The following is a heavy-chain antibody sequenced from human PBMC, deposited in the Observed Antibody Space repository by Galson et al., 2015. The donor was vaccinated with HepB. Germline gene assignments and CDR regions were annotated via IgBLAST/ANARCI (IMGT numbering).Heavy chain of an antibody. CDR3: AKPSPYYYDSSVYHYYYGVDV. Sequence: SLRLSCAASGFTFTTYGMSWVRQAPGKGLEWVSGISGSATSTYYADSVKGRFIISRDNSKNTLYLQMNSLRAEDTAVYYCAKPSPYYYDSSVYHYYYGVDVWGQGTTVTVSS. V-gene: IGHV3-23*01. CDR1: GFTFTTYG. J-gene: IGHJ6*02. D-gene: IGHD3-22*01. CDR2: ISGSATST.